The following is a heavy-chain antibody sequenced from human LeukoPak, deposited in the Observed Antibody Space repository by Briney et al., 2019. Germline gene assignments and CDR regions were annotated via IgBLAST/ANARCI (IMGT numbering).Heavy chain of an antibody. CDR3: ARGNIVVVVAARY. J-gene: IGHJ4*02. CDR2: INPNSGGT. V-gene: IGHV1-2*02. CDR1: GYTFTGYY. Sequence: GASVKVSCKASGYTFTGYYMHWVRQAPGQGLEWMGWINPNSGGTNYAQKFQGRVTMTRDTSISTAYMELSRLRSDDTAVYYCARGNIVVVVAARYWGQGTLVTVSS. D-gene: IGHD2-15*01.